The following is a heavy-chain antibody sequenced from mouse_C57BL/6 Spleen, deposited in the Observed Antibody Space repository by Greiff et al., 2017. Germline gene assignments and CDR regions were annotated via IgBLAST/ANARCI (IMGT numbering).Heavy chain of an antibody. CDR2: ISSGSSTI. D-gene: IGHD1-1*01. CDR3: ATSYYGSRVLYYFDY. Sequence: EVNVVESGGGLVKPGGSLKLSCAASGFTFSDYGMHWVRQAPEKGLEWVAYISSGSSTIYYADTVKGRFTISRDNAKNTLFLQMTSLRSEDTAMYYCATSYYGSRVLYYFDYWGQGTTLTVSS. CDR1: GFTFSDYG. J-gene: IGHJ2*01. V-gene: IGHV5-17*01.